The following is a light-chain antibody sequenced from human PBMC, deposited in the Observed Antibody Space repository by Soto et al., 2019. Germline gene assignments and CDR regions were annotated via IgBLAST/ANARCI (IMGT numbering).Light chain of an antibody. CDR1: QSVSSN. Sequence: EIVMTQSPATLSVSPGERATLSCRASQSVSSNLAWYQQKPGQAPRLLIYGASTRATGIPARFSGSGSGTEFTLTLSSLQCEDFAVYYCQQYNNWTTWTFGQGTKVEIQ. CDR2: GAS. V-gene: IGKV3-15*01. CDR3: QQYNNWTTWT. J-gene: IGKJ1*01.